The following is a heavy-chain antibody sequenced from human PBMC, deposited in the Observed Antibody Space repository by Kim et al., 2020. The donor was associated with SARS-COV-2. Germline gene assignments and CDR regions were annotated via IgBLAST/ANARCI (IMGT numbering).Heavy chain of an antibody. Sequence: DGRRQNDVGALRGRFTISRDNTRNSLYLQMESLRAEDTAVYYCTTKNYWGQGTLVTVSS. CDR3: TTKNY. J-gene: IGHJ4*02. V-gene: IGHV3-7*01. CDR2: DGRRQ.